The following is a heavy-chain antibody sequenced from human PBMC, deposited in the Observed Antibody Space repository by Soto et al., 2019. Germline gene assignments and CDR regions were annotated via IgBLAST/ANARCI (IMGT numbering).Heavy chain of an antibody. CDR2: ISAYNGNT. D-gene: IGHD3-16*01. CDR1: GYTFTNFG. V-gene: IGHV1-18*01. CDR3: AGGGTPIDY. J-gene: IGHJ4*02. Sequence: QVQLVQSGAEVKKPGASVKVSCKASGYTFTNFGISWVRQAPGQGLEWMGWISAYNGNTNYAQNFQGRVTMTTDTSTSTANMERRSLRSDDTAVYYCAGGGTPIDYWGQGTLVTVSS.